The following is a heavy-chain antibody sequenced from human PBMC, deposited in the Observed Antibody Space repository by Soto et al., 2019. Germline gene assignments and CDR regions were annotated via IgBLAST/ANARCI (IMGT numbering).Heavy chain of an antibody. Sequence: EVQLLESGGGLVQPGGSLRLSCAASGFTFSSYAMSWVRQAPGKGLEWVSAISGSGGSTYYADSVKGRFTISRDNSKNTLYLQMNSLRAEDTAVYYCAIVKIFGVRGVGGGMDVWGQGTTVTVSS. V-gene: IGHV3-23*01. CDR2: ISGSGGST. CDR3: AIVKIFGVRGVGGGMDV. J-gene: IGHJ6*02. CDR1: GFTFSSYA. D-gene: IGHD3-3*01.